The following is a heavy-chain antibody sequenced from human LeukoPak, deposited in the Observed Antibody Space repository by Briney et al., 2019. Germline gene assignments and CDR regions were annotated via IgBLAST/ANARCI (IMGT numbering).Heavy chain of an antibody. J-gene: IGHJ3*02. Sequence: SQTLSLTCTVSGGSISSGGYYWSWIRQPPGKGLEWIGYIYHSGSTYYNPSLKSRVTISVDRSKNQFSLKLSSVTAADTAVYYCARKSPTAAAGLIDAFDIWGQGTMVTVSS. V-gene: IGHV4-30-2*01. D-gene: IGHD6-13*01. CDR2: IYHSGST. CDR1: GGSISSGGYY. CDR3: ARKSPTAAAGLIDAFDI.